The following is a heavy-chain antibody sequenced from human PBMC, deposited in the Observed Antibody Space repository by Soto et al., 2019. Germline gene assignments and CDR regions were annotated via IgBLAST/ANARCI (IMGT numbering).Heavy chain of an antibody. J-gene: IGHJ6*02. D-gene: IGHD3-3*01. CDR2: IYYSGST. Sequence: QLQLQESGPGLVKPSETLSLTCTVSGGSISSSSYYWGWIRQPPGKGLEWIGSIYYSGSTYYNPSLKSRVTISVDTSKNQFSLKLSSVTAADTAVYYCARHDYDFAYYYGMDVWGQGTTVTVSS. V-gene: IGHV4-39*01. CDR1: GGSISSSSYY. CDR3: ARHDYDFAYYYGMDV.